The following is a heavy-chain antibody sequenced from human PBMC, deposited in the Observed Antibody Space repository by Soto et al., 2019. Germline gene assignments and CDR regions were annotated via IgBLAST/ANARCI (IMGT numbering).Heavy chain of an antibody. CDR1: GFSFSSAWLY. CDR3: ARTGYDILTGYYFDY. CDR2: IYYSGST. V-gene: IGHV4-39*01. Sequence: PSGTLSLTCAVSGFSFSSAWLYWGWMRQRPGKGLEWIGSIYYSGSTYYNPSLKSRVTISVDTSKNQFSLKLSSVTAADTAVYYCARTGYDILTGYYFDYWGQGTLVTVS. J-gene: IGHJ4*02. D-gene: IGHD3-9*01.